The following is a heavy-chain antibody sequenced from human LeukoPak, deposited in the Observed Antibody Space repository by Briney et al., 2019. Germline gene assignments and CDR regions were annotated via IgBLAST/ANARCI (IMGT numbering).Heavy chain of an antibody. D-gene: IGHD6-13*01. Sequence: SETLSLTCTVSGGSISSYYWSWIRQPAGKGLEWIGNIYYTGNTFYNPSLKSRVTISVGTSKIQFSLKLSSVTAADTAVYYCARDLYSSRTNDAFVIWGQGTMVTVSS. CDR2: IYYTGNT. V-gene: IGHV4-59*12. CDR1: GGSISSYY. J-gene: IGHJ3*02. CDR3: ARDLYSSRTNDAFVI.